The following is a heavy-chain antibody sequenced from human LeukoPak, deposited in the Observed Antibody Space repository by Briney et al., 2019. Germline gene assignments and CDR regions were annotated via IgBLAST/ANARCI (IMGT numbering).Heavy chain of an antibody. CDR1: GFTFTKCA. V-gene: IGHV3-23*01. CDR3: AGDRNSDWYSPLDY. D-gene: IGHD6-19*01. CDR2: ITATGDTA. Sequence: PGGSLRLSCVASGFTFTKCAMSWIRQAPGKGLEWVAIITATGDTAYYADSVKGRFTISRDNSRNTVYMQTDSLRAEDTAIYYCAGDRNSDWYSPLDYWGQGSQVTVSP. J-gene: IGHJ4*02.